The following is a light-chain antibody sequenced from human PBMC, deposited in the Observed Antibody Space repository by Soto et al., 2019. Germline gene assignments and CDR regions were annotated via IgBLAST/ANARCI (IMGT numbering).Light chain of an antibody. CDR3: QQFNGWHPTWT. CDR1: QSINSN. J-gene: IGKJ1*01. CDR2: AAS. Sequence: EVVMTQSPATLSVSPGERATLSCRASQSINSNLAWFQQKPGQAPRLLIYAASNRATGIPARFSGSGSGTEFTLTISSLQSEDFAVYYCQQFNGWHPTWTFGQGTKVDIK. V-gene: IGKV3-15*01.